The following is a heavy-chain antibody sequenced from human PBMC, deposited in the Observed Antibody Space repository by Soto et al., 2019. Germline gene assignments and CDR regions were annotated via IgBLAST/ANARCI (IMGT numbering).Heavy chain of an antibody. CDR2: ISYDGSNK. D-gene: IGHD6-19*01. Sequence: GGSLRLSCAASGVTFISYGMHWVRQAPGKGLEWVAVISYDGSNKYYADSVKGRFTISRDNSKNTLYLQMNSLRAEDTAVYYCAKDLKGYSSGWFKNAFDIWGQGTMVTVSS. CDR3: AKDLKGYSSGWFKNAFDI. V-gene: IGHV3-30*18. J-gene: IGHJ3*02. CDR1: GVTFISYG.